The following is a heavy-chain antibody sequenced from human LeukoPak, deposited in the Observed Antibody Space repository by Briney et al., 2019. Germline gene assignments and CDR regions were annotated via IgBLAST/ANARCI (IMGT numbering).Heavy chain of an antibody. Sequence: PPETLSLTCTVSGGSVSSGSYYWSWIRQPPGKGLEWIGYIYYSGSTNYIPSLKSRVTISVDTSKNQFSLKLTSVTAADTAVYYCARRPNSSGWYYFGQGTLVTVSS. CDR2: IYYSGST. CDR1: GGSVSSGSYY. J-gene: IGHJ4*02. V-gene: IGHV4-61*01. D-gene: IGHD6-19*01. CDR3: ARRPNSSGWYY.